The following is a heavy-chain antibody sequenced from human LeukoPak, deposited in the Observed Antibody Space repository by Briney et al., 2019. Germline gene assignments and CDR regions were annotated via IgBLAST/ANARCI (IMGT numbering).Heavy chain of an antibody. CDR2: IYSDNT. Sequence: GGSLRLSCTVSGFTVSSNSMSWVRQAPGKGLEWVSFIYSDNTHYSDSVKSRFTISRDNSKNTLYLQMNSLRAEDTAVYYCARRAGAYSHPYDYWGQGTLVTVSS. CDR3: ARRAGAYSHPYDY. J-gene: IGHJ4*02. V-gene: IGHV3-53*01. CDR1: GFTVSSNS. D-gene: IGHD4/OR15-4a*01.